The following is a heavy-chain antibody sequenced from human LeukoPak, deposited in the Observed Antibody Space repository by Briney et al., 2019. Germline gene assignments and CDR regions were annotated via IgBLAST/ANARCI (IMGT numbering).Heavy chain of an antibody. CDR2: ISSSSTYM. V-gene: IGHV3-21*01. D-gene: IGHD3-16*02. CDR1: GFIFSSYS. Sequence: GSLRLSCAASGFIFSSYSMNWVRQAPGKGLEWVSSISSSSTYMYYADSVKGRFTISRDNAKNSLCLQMNSLRAEDTAVYYCARGTRLGDLSLVTYWGQGTLVTVSS. CDR3: ARGTRLGDLSLVTY. J-gene: IGHJ4*02.